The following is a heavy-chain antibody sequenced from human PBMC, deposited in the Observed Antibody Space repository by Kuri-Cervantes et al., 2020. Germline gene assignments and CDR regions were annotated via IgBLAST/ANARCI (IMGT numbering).Heavy chain of an antibody. Sequence: GSLKISCAASGFTFSSYDMHWVRQATGKGLEWVSAIGTAGDTYYPGSVKGRFTISRENGKNSLYLQMNSLRAGDTAVYYCARDRRSSPGGMDVWGQGTTVTVSS. CDR1: GFTFSSYD. CDR3: ARDRRSSPGGMDV. V-gene: IGHV3-13*01. J-gene: IGHJ6*02. D-gene: IGHD2-2*01. CDR2: IGTAGDT.